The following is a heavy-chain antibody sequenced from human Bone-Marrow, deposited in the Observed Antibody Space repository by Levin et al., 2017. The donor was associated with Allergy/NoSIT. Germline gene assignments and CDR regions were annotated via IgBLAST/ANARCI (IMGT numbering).Heavy chain of an antibody. CDR3: ARDCSGGSCYFQRGLSYNDY. J-gene: IGHJ4*02. Sequence: GGSLRLSCAASGFTFSSYSMNWVRQAPGKGLEWVSYISSSSSTIYYADSVKGRFTISRDNAKNSLYLQMNSLRAEDTAVYYCARDCSGGSCYFQRGLSYNDYWGQGTLVTVSS. D-gene: IGHD2-15*01. CDR2: ISSSSSTI. V-gene: IGHV3-48*01. CDR1: GFTFSSYS.